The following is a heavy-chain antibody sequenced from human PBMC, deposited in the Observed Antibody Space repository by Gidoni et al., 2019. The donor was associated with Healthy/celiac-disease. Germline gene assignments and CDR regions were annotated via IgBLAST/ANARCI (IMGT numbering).Heavy chain of an antibody. CDR3: ARGGLKLEPPPQDGMDV. Sequence: QVQLVESGGGVVQPGRSLRLSCAAYGFTFSSYGMHWVRQAPGKGLEWVAVIWYDGSNKYYADSVKGRFTISRDNSKNTLYLQMNSLRAEDTAVYYCARGGLKLEPPPQDGMDVWGQGTTVTVSS. D-gene: IGHD1-1*01. J-gene: IGHJ6*02. CDR1: GFTFSSYG. CDR2: IWYDGSNK. V-gene: IGHV3-33*08.